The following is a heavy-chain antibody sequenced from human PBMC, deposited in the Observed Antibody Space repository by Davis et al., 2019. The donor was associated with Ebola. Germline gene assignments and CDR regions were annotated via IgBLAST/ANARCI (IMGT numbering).Heavy chain of an antibody. J-gene: IGHJ6*02. CDR1: GFTFSSYS. CDR3: ARDIGYSDGWPDYYYYGMDV. V-gene: IGHV3-21*01. CDR2: ISISSSYI. D-gene: IGHD6-19*01. Sequence: GESLKIPCAASGFTFSSYSMHWVRQAPGKGLEWVPSISISSSYIYYADSVKGRFTISRDNAKNSLYLQMSSLRAEDTAVYYCARDIGYSDGWPDYYYYGMDVWGQGTTVTVSS.